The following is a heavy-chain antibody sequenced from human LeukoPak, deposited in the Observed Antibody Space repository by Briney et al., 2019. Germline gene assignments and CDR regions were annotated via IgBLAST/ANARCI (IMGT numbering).Heavy chain of an antibody. D-gene: IGHD1-26*01. V-gene: IGHV3-48*04. Sequence: GGSLRLSCAASGFTFSSYSMNWVRQAPGKGLEWVSYISSSSSTIYYADSVKGRFTISRDNAKNSLYLQMNSLRAEDTAVYYCARDRGVGATNIDAFDIWGQGTMVTVSS. CDR3: ARDRGVGATNIDAFDI. CDR2: ISSSSSTI. J-gene: IGHJ3*02. CDR1: GFTFSSYS.